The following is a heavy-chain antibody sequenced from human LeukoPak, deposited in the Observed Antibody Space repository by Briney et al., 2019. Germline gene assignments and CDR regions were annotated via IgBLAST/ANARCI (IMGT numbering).Heavy chain of an antibody. CDR3: ARMTLYGSGTVH. V-gene: IGHV3-11*06. CDR1: GFNFGDYF. J-gene: IGHJ4*02. Sequence: GGSLRLSCAASGFNFGDYFMSWIRQAPGKGLEWVAFINGPSDNIRYADSVKGRFTISRDNSKNTVNLQLGSLRIEDTAVYHCARMTLYGSGTVHWGQGILVTVSS. D-gene: IGHD3-10*01. CDR2: INGPSDNI.